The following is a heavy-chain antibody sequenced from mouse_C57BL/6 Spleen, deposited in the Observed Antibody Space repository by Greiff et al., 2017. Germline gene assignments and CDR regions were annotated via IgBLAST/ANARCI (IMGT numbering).Heavy chain of an antibody. CDR1: GYTFTSYW. Sequence: VHVKQSGTVLARPGASVKMSCKTSGYTFTSYWMHWVKQRPGQGLEWIGAIYPGNSDTSYNQKFKGKAKLTAVTSASTAYMELSSLTNEDSAVYYCTRQDYGSSSWYFDVWGTGTTVTVSS. J-gene: IGHJ1*03. V-gene: IGHV1-5*01. CDR3: TRQDYGSSSWYFDV. D-gene: IGHD1-1*01. CDR2: IYPGNSDT.